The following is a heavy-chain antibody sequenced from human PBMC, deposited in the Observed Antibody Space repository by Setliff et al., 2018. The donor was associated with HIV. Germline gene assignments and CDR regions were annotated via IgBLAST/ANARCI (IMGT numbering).Heavy chain of an antibody. CDR3: ASRVYYYDSSGYLREEGFDP. J-gene: IGHJ5*02. CDR2: IYYSGST. Sequence: LSLTCTVSGGSISNSRYYRSWIRQPPGKGLEWIGSIYYSGSTYYNPSLKSRVTISVDTSKNQFSLKLSSVTAADAAVYYCASRVYYYDSSGYLREEGFDPWGQGTLVTVS. V-gene: IGHV4-39*01. CDR1: GGSISNSRYY. D-gene: IGHD3-22*01.